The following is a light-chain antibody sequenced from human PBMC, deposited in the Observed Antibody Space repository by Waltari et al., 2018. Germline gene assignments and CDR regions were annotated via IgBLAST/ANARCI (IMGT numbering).Light chain of an antibody. Sequence: QSVVTQPPSASGTPGQRVTISCSGSSPNLGRNTVNWYQQLPGTAPKLLFHSNNQRPSGVPDRFSGSKSGTSASLAISGLQSEDEADYYCAAWDDSLNAVVFGGGTKLTVL. J-gene: IGLJ3*02. V-gene: IGLV1-44*01. CDR3: AAWDDSLNAVV. CDR2: SNN. CDR1: SPNLGRNT.